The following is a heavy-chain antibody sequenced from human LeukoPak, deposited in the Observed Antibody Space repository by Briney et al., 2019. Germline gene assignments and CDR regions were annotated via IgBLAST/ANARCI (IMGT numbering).Heavy chain of an antibody. J-gene: IGHJ6*02. V-gene: IGHV4-59*01. CDR3: ARAPYSGSYSRYYYYGMDV. CDR2: IYYSGST. CDR1: GGSISSYY. D-gene: IGHD1-26*01. Sequence: SETLSLTCTVSGGSISSYYWSWIRQPPGKGLEWIGYIYYSGSTNYNPSLKSRVTISVDTSKNQFSLKLSSVTAADTAAYYCARAPYSGSYSRYYYYGMDVWGQGTTVTVSS.